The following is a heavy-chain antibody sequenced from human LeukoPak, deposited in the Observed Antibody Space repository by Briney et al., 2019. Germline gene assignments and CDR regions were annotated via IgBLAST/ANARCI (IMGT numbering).Heavy chain of an antibody. D-gene: IGHD3-3*01. CDR2: MYYSGSN. V-gene: IGHV4-59*01. CDR1: AASISSYC. Sequence: SENLSLTCTVYAASISSYCWGWIRQHPGKGREWLGYMYYSGSNNYNPSLKSRVTISVDMSKNQFSLKLSSVTAADTAVYYCARECESSGYCRSDAFDLWGQGTMVTVSS. CDR3: ARECESSGYCRSDAFDL. J-gene: IGHJ3*01.